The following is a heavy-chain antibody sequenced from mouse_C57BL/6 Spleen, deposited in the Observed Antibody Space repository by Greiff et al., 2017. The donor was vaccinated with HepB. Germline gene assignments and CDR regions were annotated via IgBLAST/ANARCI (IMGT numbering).Heavy chain of an antibody. Sequence: QVQLQQSGAELVKPGASVKLSCKASGYTFTSYWMQWVKQRPGQGLEWIGEIDPSDSYTNYNQKFKGKATLTVDTSSSTAYMQLSSLTSEDSAVYYCARWDVRGYAMDYWGQGTSVTVSS. D-gene: IGHD4-1*01. V-gene: IGHV1-50*01. CDR3: ARWDVRGYAMDY. CDR2: IDPSDSYT. CDR1: GYTFTSYW. J-gene: IGHJ4*01.